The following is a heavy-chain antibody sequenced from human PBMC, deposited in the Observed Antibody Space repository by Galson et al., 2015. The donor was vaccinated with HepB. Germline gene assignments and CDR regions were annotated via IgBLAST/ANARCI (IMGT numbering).Heavy chain of an antibody. J-gene: IGHJ6*02. CDR2: VPYDGSKK. CDR1: GFTLSTYA. Sequence: SLRLSCAASGFTLSTYAMHWVRQAPGKGLEWVAVVPYDGSKKYYADSVKGRFTISRDNSKNTLFLQMNSPRTEDTAVYYCARAGGMDIWGQGTTVTVSS. V-gene: IGHV3-30-3*01. CDR3: ARAGGMDI.